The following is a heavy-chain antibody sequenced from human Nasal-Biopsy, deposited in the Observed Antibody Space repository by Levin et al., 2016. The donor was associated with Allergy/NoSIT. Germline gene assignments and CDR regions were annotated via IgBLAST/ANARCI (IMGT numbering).Heavy chain of an antibody. Sequence: GSLRLSCAVYGGSFSGYYWTWLRQPPGKGLEWIGEINDSGTTNYNPSLKSRLSISVDTSKNQFSLTLSSVTAADTAVYFCARARWSVVVPPRGLDYWGQGTLVTVSS. D-gene: IGHD2-2*01. CDR2: INDSGTT. J-gene: IGHJ4*02. V-gene: IGHV4-34*01. CDR3: ARARWSVVVPPRGLDY. CDR1: GGSFSGYY.